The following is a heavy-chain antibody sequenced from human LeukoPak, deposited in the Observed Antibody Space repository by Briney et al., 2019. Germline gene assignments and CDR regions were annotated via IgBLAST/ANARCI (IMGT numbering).Heavy chain of an antibody. D-gene: IGHD3-10*01. Sequence: SQTLSLTCTVSGGSLSSGSYYWSWIRQPAGKGLEWIGSIYYSGSTYYNPSLKSRVTMSVDRSKNQFSLKLSSVTAADTAVYYCARHGVYYGLGSSYGLPNWFDPWGQGTLVTVSS. J-gene: IGHJ5*02. CDR3: ARHGVYYGLGSSYGLPNWFDP. CDR1: GGSLSSGSYY. CDR2: IYYSGST. V-gene: IGHV4-61*02.